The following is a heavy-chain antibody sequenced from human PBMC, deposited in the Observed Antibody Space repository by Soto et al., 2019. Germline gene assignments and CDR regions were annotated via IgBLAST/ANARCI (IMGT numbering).Heavy chain of an antibody. D-gene: IGHD3-16*02. V-gene: IGHV1-18*01. Sequence: GASVKVSCKASGYTFTNYRISWVRQAPGQGLEWMGYNRNYVQKFQGRVTMTTDTATSTAYVELRSLRSDDTAVYYCARDRLPLGELSPGEYWGQGTVVTVSS. CDR2: NR. J-gene: IGHJ4*02. CDR1: GYTFTNYR. CDR3: ARDRLPLGELSPGEY.